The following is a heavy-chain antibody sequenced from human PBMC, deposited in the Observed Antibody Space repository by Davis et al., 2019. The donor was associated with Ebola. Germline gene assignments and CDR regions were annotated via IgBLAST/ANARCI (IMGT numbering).Heavy chain of an antibody. CDR1: GYTFTSYD. D-gene: IGHD3-3*01. V-gene: IGHV1-8*01. Sequence: ASVTVSCKASGYTFTSYDINWVRQASGQGLEWMGWMNPNSGNTGYAQKFQGRVTMTRNTSISTAYMELSSLRSEDTAVYYCLRFLEWGLGDPWGQGTLVTVSS. CDR2: MNPNSGNT. CDR3: LRFLEWGLGDP. J-gene: IGHJ5*02.